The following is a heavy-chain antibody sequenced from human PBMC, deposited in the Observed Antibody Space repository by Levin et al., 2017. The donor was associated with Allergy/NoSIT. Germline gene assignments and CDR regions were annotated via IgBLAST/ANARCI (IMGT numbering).Heavy chain of an antibody. CDR3: AKDSTAVSSDY. Sequence: GGSLRLSCAASGFTFSNYSMNWVRQAPGKGLEWVSSISSRSSNIYYADSVKGRFTISRDNAKNSLYLQMNSLRAEDTAVYYCAKDSTAVSSDYWGQGTLVTVSS. D-gene: IGHD4-11*01. CDR1: GFTFSNYS. CDR2: ISSRSSNI. J-gene: IGHJ4*02. V-gene: IGHV3-21*01.